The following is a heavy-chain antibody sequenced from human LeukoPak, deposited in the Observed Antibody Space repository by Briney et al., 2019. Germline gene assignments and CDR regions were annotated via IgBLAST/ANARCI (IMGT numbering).Heavy chain of an antibody. Sequence: GGSLRLSCAASGFTFDDYAMHWVRQAPGKGLEWVSGISWNSRSIGYADSVKGRFTISRDNAKNSLYLQMNSLRAEDTALYYCAKEVYSSSSVGLDYWGQGTLVTVSS. CDR2: ISWNSRSI. J-gene: IGHJ4*02. D-gene: IGHD6-6*01. V-gene: IGHV3-9*01. CDR1: GFTFDDYA. CDR3: AKEVYSSSSVGLDY.